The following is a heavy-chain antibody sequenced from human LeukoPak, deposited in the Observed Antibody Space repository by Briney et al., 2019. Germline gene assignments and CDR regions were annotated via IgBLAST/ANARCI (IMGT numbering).Heavy chain of an antibody. Sequence: SETLSLTCTVSVGSLSSYYWSWIRQPPGKGLDWIGSIYHSGSTYYNPSLKSRVTISVDTSKNQFSLKLNSVTAADTAVYYCARGGVVAAPGDAFDIWGQGTMVTVSS. V-gene: IGHV4-59*08. D-gene: IGHD2-15*01. CDR3: ARGGVVAAPGDAFDI. CDR2: IYHSGST. J-gene: IGHJ3*02. CDR1: VGSLSSYY.